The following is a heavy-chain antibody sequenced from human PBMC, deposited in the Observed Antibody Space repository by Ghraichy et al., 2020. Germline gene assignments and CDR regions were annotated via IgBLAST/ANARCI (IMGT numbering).Heavy chain of an antibody. CDR1: GFTFSTYW. D-gene: IGHD5-18*01. V-gene: IGHV3-74*01. CDR3: ARDAYSYDIYYYYGMDV. J-gene: IGHJ6*02. CDR2: INNDGTST. Sequence: GGSLRLSCAASGFTFSTYWMRWVRQAPGKGLVWVSCINNDGTSTSYADSVKGRFTISRDNAKNTLYLQINSLRAEDAAVYYCARDAYSYDIYYYYGMDVWGQGTTVTVSS.